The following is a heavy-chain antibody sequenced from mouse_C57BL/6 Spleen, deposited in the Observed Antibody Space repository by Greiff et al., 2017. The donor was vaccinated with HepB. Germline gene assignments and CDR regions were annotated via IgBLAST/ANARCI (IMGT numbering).Heavy chain of an antibody. Sequence: VQLQQSGPGLVQPSQSLSITCTVSGFSLTSYGVHWVRQSPGKGLEWLGVIWSGGSTDYNAAFISRLSISKDNSKCQVFFKMNSLQADDTAIYYCAGITTPWFAYWGQGTLVTVSA. CDR3: AGITTPWFAY. J-gene: IGHJ3*01. CDR1: GFSLTSYG. CDR2: IWSGGST. V-gene: IGHV2-2*01.